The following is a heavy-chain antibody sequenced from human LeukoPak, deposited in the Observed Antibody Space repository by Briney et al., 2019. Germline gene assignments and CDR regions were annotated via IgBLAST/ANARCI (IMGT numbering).Heavy chain of an antibody. CDR3: ARDGWFGDYNWFDP. CDR2: ISSASNTI. D-gene: IGHD3-10*01. Sequence: TGGSLRFSCAASGFTFSSYSMNWVRQAPGKGMEWVSYISSASNTIYYLDSVKGRSTISRDNDKNSLYLQMNSLRAEDTAMYYCARDGWFGDYNWFDPWGQGTLVTVSS. J-gene: IGHJ5*02. V-gene: IGHV3-48*01. CDR1: GFTFSSYS.